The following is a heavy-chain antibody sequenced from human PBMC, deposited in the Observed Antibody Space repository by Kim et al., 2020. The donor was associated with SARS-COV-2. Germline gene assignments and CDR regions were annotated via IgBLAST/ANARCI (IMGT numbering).Heavy chain of an antibody. CDR1: GFTFRNYA. CDR3: ARGNVEPLSIWGT. CDR2: IRGSGGST. V-gene: IGHV3-23*01. D-gene: IGHD3-16*02. Sequence: GGSLRLSCVASGFTFRNYAMNWVRQGPGKGPEWVSGIRGSGGSTPYAESVKGRIIISRDNSKNTVFLQMNSLGADDTARYYCARGNVEPLSIWGTWGQGTLVTVSS. J-gene: IGHJ4*02.